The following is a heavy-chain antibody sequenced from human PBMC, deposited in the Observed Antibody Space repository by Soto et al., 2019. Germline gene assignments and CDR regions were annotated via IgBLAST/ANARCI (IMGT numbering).Heavy chain of an antibody. V-gene: IGHV4-34*01. J-gene: IGHJ5*02. CDR3: ASGRYSYGGNWFDP. Sequence: PSETLSLTCAVYGESFSGYYWSWNRQPPRQGLEWIREINHSGSTNYNPSRKSRVTISVDSSKNQFSLKLTSVTAADSVVYYCASGRYSYGGNWFDPWGQGTLVTVSS. CDR1: GESFSGYY. D-gene: IGHD5-18*01. CDR2: INHSGST.